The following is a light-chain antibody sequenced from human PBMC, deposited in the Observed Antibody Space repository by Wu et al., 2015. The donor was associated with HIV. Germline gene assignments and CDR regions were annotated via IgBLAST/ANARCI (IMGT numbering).Light chain of an antibody. V-gene: IGKV3-20*01. CDR3: QQYVRSPET. CDR1: EGYQQL. Sequence: LSPGEQPPLVLGQSEGYQQLFSLVPTKTWPGSQAPHLWCIQQGPGIADRFSGSGSGTDFALTISGLEPDDFAVYYCQQYVRSPETFGQGTKVEI. CDR2: CI. J-gene: IGKJ1*01.